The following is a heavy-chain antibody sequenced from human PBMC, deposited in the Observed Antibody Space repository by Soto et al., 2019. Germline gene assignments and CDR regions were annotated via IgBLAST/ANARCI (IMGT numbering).Heavy chain of an antibody. CDR2: ISGSGGST. CDR3: AKDRSLDGDYNVVHYYGLDA. Sequence: PGGSLRLSCAASGFTFSSYAMSWVRQAPGKGLEWVSAISGSGGSTYYADSVKGRFTISRDNSKNTLYLQMNSLRAEDTAVYYCAKDRSLDGDYNVVHYYGLDAWGQGSTVTV. CDR1: GFTFSSYA. D-gene: IGHD4-17*01. J-gene: IGHJ6*02. V-gene: IGHV3-23*01.